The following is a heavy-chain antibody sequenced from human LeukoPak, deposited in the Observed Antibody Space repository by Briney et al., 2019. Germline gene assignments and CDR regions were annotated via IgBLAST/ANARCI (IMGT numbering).Heavy chain of an antibody. CDR3: VKDLYYGSGSYYPALDY. Sequence: PGGSLRLSCPASGFTFSSYAMHWVRQAPGKGLEYVSAISSNGGSTYYADSVKGRFTISRDNSKNTLYLQMSSLRAEDTAVYYCVKDLYYGSGSYYPALDYWGQGTLVTVSS. CDR1: GFTFSSYA. V-gene: IGHV3-64D*06. J-gene: IGHJ4*02. D-gene: IGHD3-10*01. CDR2: ISSNGGST.